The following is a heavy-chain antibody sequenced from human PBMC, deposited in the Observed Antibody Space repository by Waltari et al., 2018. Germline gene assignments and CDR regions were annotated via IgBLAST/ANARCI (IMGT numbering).Heavy chain of an antibody. CDR2: IYPGDSDT. CDR3: ARSDDYGDPNWFDP. J-gene: IGHJ5*02. V-gene: IGHV4-30-2*01. Sequence: QLQLQESGSGLVKPSQTLSLTCAVSGGSISSGGYSWSWIRQPPGKGLEWMGIIYPGDSDTRYSPSFQGQVTISADKSISTAYLQWSSLKASDTAMYYCARSDDYGDPNWFDPWGQGTLVTVSS. CDR1: GGSISSGGYS. D-gene: IGHD4-17*01.